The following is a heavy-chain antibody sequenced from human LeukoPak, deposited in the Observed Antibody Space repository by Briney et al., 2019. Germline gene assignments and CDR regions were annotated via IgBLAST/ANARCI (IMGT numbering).Heavy chain of an antibody. Sequence: PGGSLRLSCEVSGFIFSNYGMHWLRQAPGKGLEWVALIWYDGRTKFHADSVRGRFTISRDNSANTLYLQMSSLRVEDTAVYYCARDSGRIAVAGGPGYWGQGALVTVSS. J-gene: IGHJ4*02. D-gene: IGHD6-19*01. CDR3: ARDSGRIAVAGGPGY. CDR1: GFIFSNYG. V-gene: IGHV3-33*01. CDR2: IWYDGRTK.